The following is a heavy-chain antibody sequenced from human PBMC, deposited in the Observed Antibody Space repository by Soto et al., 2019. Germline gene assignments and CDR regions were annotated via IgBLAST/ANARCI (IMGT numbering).Heavy chain of an antibody. Sequence: QVQLVESGGGVVQPGTSLRLSCAASGFTFSTYTLHWVRQTPGKGLEWVAFISYDGSNNYYADSVKGRFTISKDNSTNTMSLQMNSLRVEDTAVYYGARGGLMTLFPPADDWGQGTLVTVSS. D-gene: IGHD2-21*01. CDR3: ARGGLMTLFPPADD. V-gene: IGHV3-30-3*01. J-gene: IGHJ4*02. CDR1: GFTFSTYT. CDR2: ISYDGSNN.